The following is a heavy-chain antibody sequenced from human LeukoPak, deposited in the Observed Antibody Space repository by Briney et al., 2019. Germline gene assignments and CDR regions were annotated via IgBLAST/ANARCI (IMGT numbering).Heavy chain of an antibody. J-gene: IGHJ6*03. CDR2: INHSGST. CDR3: ARXRIRRFYYYYYMDV. Sequence: PXETLSLTCAVYGGSFSGYYWSWIRQPPGKGLEWIGEINHSGSTNYNPSLKRRVTISVDTSKKKFSLKLSSVTAGDTAVYYCARXRIRRFYYYYYMDVWGKGTTITVSS. V-gene: IGHV4-34*01. D-gene: IGHD2-21*01. CDR1: GGSFSGYY.